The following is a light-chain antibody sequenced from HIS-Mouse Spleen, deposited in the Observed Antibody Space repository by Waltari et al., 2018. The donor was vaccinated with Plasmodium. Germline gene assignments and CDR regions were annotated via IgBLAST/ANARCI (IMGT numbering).Light chain of an antibody. CDR2: EDS. V-gene: IGLV3-10*01. Sequence: SYELTQPLSVSVSPGQTARITCSGDALPKKYAYWYQQKSGQAPVLVIYEDSKRPSGIPERVSGSSSGTMATLTISGAQVEDEADYYCYSTDSSGNHRVFGGGTKLTVL. CDR1: ALPKKY. CDR3: YSTDSSGNHRV. J-gene: IGLJ3*02.